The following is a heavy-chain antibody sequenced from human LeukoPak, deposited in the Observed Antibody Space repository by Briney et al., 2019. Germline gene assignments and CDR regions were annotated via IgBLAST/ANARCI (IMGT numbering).Heavy chain of an antibody. V-gene: IGHV3-30*02. D-gene: IGHD1-26*01. CDR2: IRYDGSNK. J-gene: IGHJ4*02. CDR3: AKVGSVGATDIYFDY. Sequence: GGSLRLSCAASGFTFSSYSMNWVRQAPGKGLEWVAFIRYDGSNKYYADSVKGRFTISRDNSKNTLYLQMNSLRAEDTAVYYCAKVGSVGATDIYFDYWGQGTLVTVSS. CDR1: GFTFSSYS.